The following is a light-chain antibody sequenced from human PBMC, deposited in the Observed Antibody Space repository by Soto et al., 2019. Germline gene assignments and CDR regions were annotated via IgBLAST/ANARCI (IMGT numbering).Light chain of an antibody. Sequence: QSALTQPASVSGSPGQSITISCTGSSSDVEANKLVSWYQQHPGTAPRLVIFDVTYRPSGVSTRFSGSKSGSTASLTISGLQAEDEADYYCSSYTDTSTVIFGGGTKLTVL. CDR3: SSYTDTSTVI. CDR2: DVT. CDR1: SSDVEANKL. J-gene: IGLJ2*01. V-gene: IGLV2-14*02.